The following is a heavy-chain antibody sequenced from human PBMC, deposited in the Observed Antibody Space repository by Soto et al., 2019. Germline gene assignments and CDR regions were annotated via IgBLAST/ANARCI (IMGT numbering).Heavy chain of an antibody. D-gene: IGHD3-10*01. CDR2: INPSGGST. J-gene: IGHJ3*02. CDR1: GDIFTSYY. CDR3: ARLRITMVRGVSPDAFDI. V-gene: IGHV1-46*01. Sequence: ASVKVSCKASGDIFTSYYMHWVRQAPGQGLEWMGIINPSGGSTSYAQKFQGRVTMTRDTSTSTVYMELSSLRSEDTAVYYCARLRITMVRGVSPDAFDIWGQGTMVTVSS.